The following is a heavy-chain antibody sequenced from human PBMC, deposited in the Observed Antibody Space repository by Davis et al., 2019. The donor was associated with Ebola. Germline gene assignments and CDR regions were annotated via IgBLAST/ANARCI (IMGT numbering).Heavy chain of an antibody. CDR3: AGGDFWSGQFDY. D-gene: IGHD3-3*01. V-gene: IGHV3-23*01. Sequence: GESLKISCAASGFTFSSYAMSWVRQAPGKGLEWVSAISGTGGGTYYANSVKGRFTISRDNSKNTLSLQMHSLRAEDTAVYYCAGGDFWSGQFDYWGQGTLVTVSS. CDR1: GFTFSSYA. CDR2: ISGTGGGT. J-gene: IGHJ4*02.